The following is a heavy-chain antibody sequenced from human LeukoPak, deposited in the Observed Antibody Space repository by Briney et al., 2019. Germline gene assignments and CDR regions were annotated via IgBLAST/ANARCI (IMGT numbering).Heavy chain of an antibody. Sequence: AGRSLRLSCAASGFTFSSSAMNWVRQAPGKGLEWVSGISASGGNTNYADSVKGRFTISRDNSYNTLYLQMNSLRAEDTAVYYCAKTVTSSGYRLDYWGQGTLVTISS. CDR1: GFTFSSSA. CDR3: AKTVTSSGYRLDY. V-gene: IGHV3-23*01. CDR2: ISASGGNT. J-gene: IGHJ4*02. D-gene: IGHD3-22*01.